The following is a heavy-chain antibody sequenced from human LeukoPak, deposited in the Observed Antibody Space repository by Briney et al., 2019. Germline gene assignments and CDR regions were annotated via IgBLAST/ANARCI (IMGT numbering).Heavy chain of an antibody. V-gene: IGHV1-2*02. J-gene: IGHJ4*02. Sequence: ASVKVSCKASGYTFTGHYMHWARQAPGQGLEWMGWINPNSGDRNSAQKFQGRVTMTRDTSISTAYMELSRLRSDDTAVYYCARVTSRMGTGGAHNYWGQGTLVTVSS. D-gene: IGHD2-2*01. CDR3: ARVTSRMGTGGAHNY. CDR1: GYTFTGHY. CDR2: INPNSGDR.